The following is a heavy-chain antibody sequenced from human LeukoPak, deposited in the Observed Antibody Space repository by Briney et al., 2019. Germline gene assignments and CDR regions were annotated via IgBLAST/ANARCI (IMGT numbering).Heavy chain of an antibody. CDR3: AELGITMIGGV. CDR2: ITSGSSYI. J-gene: IGHJ6*04. V-gene: IGHV3-21*01. Sequence: GGSLRLSCAASGFTFSSYNMNWVRQAPGQGLEWVSSITSGSSYIYCADSVKGRFTISRDNAKNSLYLQMNSLRAEDTAVYYCAELGITMIGGVWGKGTTVTISS. CDR1: GFTFSSYN. D-gene: IGHD3-10*02.